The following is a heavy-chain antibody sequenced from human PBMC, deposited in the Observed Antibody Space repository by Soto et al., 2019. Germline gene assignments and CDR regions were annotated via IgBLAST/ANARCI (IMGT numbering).Heavy chain of an antibody. J-gene: IGHJ4*02. CDR3: ANRPYDWNYHY. D-gene: IGHD1-7*01. V-gene: IGHV3-21*01. CDR2: ISSSTTYI. Sequence: GGSLRLSCAASGFTFSYYSMTWVRQSPGRGLEWVSSISSSTTYISYADSVRGRFTISRDNAKNSLYLQMSSLRADDTAVYYCANRPYDWNYHYWGQGTLVTVSS. CDR1: GFTFSYYS.